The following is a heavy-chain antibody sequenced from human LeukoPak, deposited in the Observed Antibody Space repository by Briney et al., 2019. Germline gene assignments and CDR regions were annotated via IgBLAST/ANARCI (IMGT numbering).Heavy chain of an antibody. CDR1: GGSFSGDF. J-gene: IGHJ4*02. D-gene: IGHD5-18*01. CDR2: INHGGST. V-gene: IGHV4-34*01. CDR3: ARGSYSYGNAFDY. Sequence: SETLSLTCAVYGGSFSGDFWSWIRQSPGKGLEWIGEINHGGSTTYNPSLQSRVTMSVDTSKNQFSLKLKSVTAADTAVYSCARGSYSYGNAFDYWGQGTLVTVSS.